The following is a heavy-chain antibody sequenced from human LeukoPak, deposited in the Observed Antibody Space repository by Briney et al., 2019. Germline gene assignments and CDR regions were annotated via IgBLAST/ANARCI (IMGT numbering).Heavy chain of an antibody. Sequence: SETLSLTCTVSGGSISSYYWSWIRQPPGKGLEWIGYIYYSGSTNYNPSLKSRVTISVDTSKNQFSLKLSSVTAADTAVYYCASTFLGYYFDYWGQGTLVTVSS. CDR2: IYYSGST. V-gene: IGHV4-59*12. D-gene: IGHD2/OR15-2a*01. J-gene: IGHJ4*02. CDR3: ASTFLGYYFDY. CDR1: GGSISSYY.